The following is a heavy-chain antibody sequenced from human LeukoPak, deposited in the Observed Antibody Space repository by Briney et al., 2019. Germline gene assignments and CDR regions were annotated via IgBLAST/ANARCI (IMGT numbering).Heavy chain of an antibody. J-gene: IGHJ4*02. CDR1: GYTFTSYC. Sequence: ASVTVSCNAAGYTFTSYCISWVRQAPGQGLEWMGWIIPIFGTANYAQKFQGRVTITADESTSKAYMELSSLRSEDTAVYYCARDKYGSGSYYFDYWGQGTLVTVSS. D-gene: IGHD3-10*01. CDR3: ARDKYGSGSYYFDY. V-gene: IGHV1-69*13. CDR2: IIPIFGTA.